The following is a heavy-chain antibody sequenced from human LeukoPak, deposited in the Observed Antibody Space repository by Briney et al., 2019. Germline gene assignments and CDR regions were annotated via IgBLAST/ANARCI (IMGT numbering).Heavy chain of an antibody. D-gene: IGHD6-13*01. CDR3: ARAVQFYSSSWYSGCYYTDV. CDR1: GYTFTGYY. CDR2: INPNSGGT. Sequence: GASVKVSCKASGYTFTGYYMHWVRQAPGQGLEWMGRINPNSGGTNYAQKFQGRVTMTRDTSISTAYMELSRLRSDDTAVYYCARAVQFYSSSWYSGCYYTDVWGKGTTVTVSS. V-gene: IGHV1-2*06. J-gene: IGHJ6*03.